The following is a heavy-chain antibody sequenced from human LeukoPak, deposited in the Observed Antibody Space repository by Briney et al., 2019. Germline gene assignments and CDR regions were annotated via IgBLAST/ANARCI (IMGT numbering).Heavy chain of an antibody. CDR1: GFTFSSYG. V-gene: IGHV3-30*02. CDR3: AKGDIVAHYFDY. J-gene: IGHJ4*02. D-gene: IGHD5-12*01. CDR2: IRYDGSNK. Sequence: PGGSLRLSCAASGFTFSSYGMHWVRQAPGKGLEWVAFIRYDGSNKYYADSVKGRFTISRDNSKNTLYLQMNSLRAEDTAVYYCAKGDIVAHYFDYWGQGTLVTVSS.